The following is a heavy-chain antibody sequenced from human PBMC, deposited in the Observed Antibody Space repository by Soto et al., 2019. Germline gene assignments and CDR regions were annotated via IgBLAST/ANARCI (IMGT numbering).Heavy chain of an antibody. V-gene: IGHV4-39*01. CDR3: ARLGLRFLEWLLFPNWFDP. Sequence: SETLSLTCTVSGGSISSSSYYWGWIRQPPGKGLEWIGSIYYSGSTYYNPSLESRVTISVDTSKNQFSLKLSSVTAADTAVYYCARLGLRFLEWLLFPNWFDPWGQGTLVTVSS. D-gene: IGHD3-3*01. CDR1: GGSISSSSYY. CDR2: IYYSGST. J-gene: IGHJ5*02.